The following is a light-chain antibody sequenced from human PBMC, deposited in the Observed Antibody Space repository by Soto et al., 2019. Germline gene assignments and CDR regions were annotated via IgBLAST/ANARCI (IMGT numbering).Light chain of an antibody. CDR3: QQYNKWPLT. CDR1: QSVTSN. CDR2: GAS. J-gene: IGKJ5*01. Sequence: EVVMTQSPATLSVSPGERATLSCRASQSVTSNLAWYQQKPGQAPRLLIFGASTRASGLPARFSGSGSGTDFTLTISGLQSEDFAVYYCQQYNKWPLTFGQGTRLEIK. V-gene: IGKV3-15*01.